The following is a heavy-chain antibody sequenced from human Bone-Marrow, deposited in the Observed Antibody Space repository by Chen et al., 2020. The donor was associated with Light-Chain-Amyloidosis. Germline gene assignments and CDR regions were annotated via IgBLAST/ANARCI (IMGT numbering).Heavy chain of an antibody. CDR3: ARGQRGPQVY. V-gene: IGHV4-34*01. Sequence: QVQLQQWGAGLLKPSETLSLTCAVYGGSFSGYYWSWIRQPPGKGLEWIGEINHSGSTNYNPSLKSRVTISVDTSKNQFSLRLSSVTAADTAVYYCARGQRGPQVYWGQGTLVTVSS. CDR2: INHSGST. CDR1: GGSFSGYY. D-gene: IGHD1-1*01. J-gene: IGHJ4*02.